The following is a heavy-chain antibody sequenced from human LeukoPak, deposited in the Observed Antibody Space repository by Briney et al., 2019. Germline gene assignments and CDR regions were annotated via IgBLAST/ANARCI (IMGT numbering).Heavy chain of an antibody. CDR1: GGSISSYY. CDR2: IYTSGST. V-gene: IGHV4-4*07. J-gene: IGHJ5*02. D-gene: IGHD2-2*01. Sequence: SETLSLTCTVSGGSISSYYWSWIRQPAGKGLEWIGRIYTSGSTNYNPSLKSRVTMSVDTSKNQFSLKLSSVTAADTAVYYCARGPRVVPAANRRWFDPWGQGTLVTVSS. CDR3: ARGPRVVPAANRRWFDP.